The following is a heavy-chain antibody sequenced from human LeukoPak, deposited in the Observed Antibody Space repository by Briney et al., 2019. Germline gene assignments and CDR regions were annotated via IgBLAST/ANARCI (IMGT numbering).Heavy chain of an antibody. J-gene: IGHJ4*02. CDR1: GFTFDDYA. D-gene: IGHD6-19*01. CDR2: ISWNSGSI. V-gene: IGHV3-9*01. Sequence: GRSLRLSCAASGFTFDDYAMHWVRQAPGKGLEWVSGISWNSGSIGYADSVKGRFTIPRDNAKNSLYLQMNSLRAEDTALYYCAKDIRAVAGKGSFDYWGQGTLVTVSS. CDR3: AKDIRAVAGKGSFDY.